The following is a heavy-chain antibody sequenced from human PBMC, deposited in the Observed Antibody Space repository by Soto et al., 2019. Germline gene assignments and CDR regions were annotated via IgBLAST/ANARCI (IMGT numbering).Heavy chain of an antibody. CDR3: ARDHYYGSGPNGWFDP. D-gene: IGHD3-10*01. CDR2: IYYSGST. V-gene: IGHV4-59*01. CDR1: GGSISSYY. J-gene: IGHJ5*02. Sequence: SETLSLTCTVSGGSISSYYWSWIRQPPGKGLEWIGYIYYSGSTNYNPSLKSRVTISVDTSKNQFSLKLSSVTAADTAVYYCARDHYYGSGPNGWFDPWGQGTLVTVSS.